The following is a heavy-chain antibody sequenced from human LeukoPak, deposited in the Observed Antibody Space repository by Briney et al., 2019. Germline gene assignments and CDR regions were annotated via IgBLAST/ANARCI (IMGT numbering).Heavy chain of an antibody. CDR2: IIPIFGTA. Sequence: SVKVSCKASGGTFSSYAISWVRQAPGQGLEWMGGIIPIFGTANYAQKFQGRVTITADESTSTAYMELSSLRSEDTTTYYCARDFGSGVFDPWGQGTLVTVSS. CDR3: ARDFGSGVFDP. D-gene: IGHD3-10*01. J-gene: IGHJ5*02. CDR1: GGTFSSYA. V-gene: IGHV1-69*13.